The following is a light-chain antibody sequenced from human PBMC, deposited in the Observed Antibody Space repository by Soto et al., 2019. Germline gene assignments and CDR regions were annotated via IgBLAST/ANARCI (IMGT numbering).Light chain of an antibody. J-gene: IGKJ2*01. CDR1: QSVLLRSDNKNY. V-gene: IGKV4-1*01. CDR3: QQYYSSPDT. Sequence: DIVMTQSPDSVAVSLGERATINCKSSQSVLLRSDNKNYLAWYQHKSGQPPKLLIYWASTRESGVPDRFSGSGSGTDFTLAISSLQAEDVAVYYCQQYYSSPDTFGQGTKLEIK. CDR2: WAS.